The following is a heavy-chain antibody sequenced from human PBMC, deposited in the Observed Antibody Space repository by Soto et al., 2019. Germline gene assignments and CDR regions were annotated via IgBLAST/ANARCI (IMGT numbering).Heavy chain of an antibody. CDR1: GFTFSSYA. CDR3: AKAMVIPITISYLMDV. Sequence: PGGSLRPSCAASGFTFSSYAMGWVRQAPGKGLEWVSSISNTGGSTYYTDSVRGRFTISRDNSKNSLYLQMNSLRAEDTALYYCAKAMVIPITISYLMDVWGQGTTVTVSS. V-gene: IGHV3-23*01. J-gene: IGHJ6*02. D-gene: IGHD3-10*01. CDR2: ISNTGGST.